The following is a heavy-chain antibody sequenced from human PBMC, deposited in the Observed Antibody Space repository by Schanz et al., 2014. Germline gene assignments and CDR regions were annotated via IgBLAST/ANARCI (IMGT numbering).Heavy chain of an antibody. D-gene: IGHD3-3*01. Sequence: QVQLVESGGGVVQPGRSRRLSCEASGFTFSSYGMHWVRQAPGKGLEWVALISYDGNTKYYADSVKGRFTISRDNSKNTLYLQMNSLRADDTAVYYCARDLLVSHYDCWSGNDYWGQGTLVTVSS. CDR3: ARDLLVSHYDCWSGNDY. V-gene: IGHV3-30*03. J-gene: IGHJ4*02. CDR2: ISYDGNTK. CDR1: GFTFSSYG.